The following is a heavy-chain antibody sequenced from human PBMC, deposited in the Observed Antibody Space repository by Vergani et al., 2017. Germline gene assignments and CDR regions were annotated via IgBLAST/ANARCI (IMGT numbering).Heavy chain of an antibody. J-gene: IGHJ6*02. D-gene: IGHD4-17*01. CDR1: GYTFTNHI. V-gene: IGHV1-69-2*01. CDR2: VDLEDGET. Sequence: EVQLVQSGAEVKKPGATMKISCKVSGYTFTNHIFHWLKKAPGKGLEWRGLVDLEDGETLYAEKFKGRVTIAGDTSTDTAHLELSSLRSEDTAVYYCATPQTVTTGGMEVWGQGTTVIVSS. CDR3: ATPQTVTTGGMEV.